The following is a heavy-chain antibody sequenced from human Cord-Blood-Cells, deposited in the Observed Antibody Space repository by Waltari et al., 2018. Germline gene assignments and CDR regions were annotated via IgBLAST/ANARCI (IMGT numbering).Heavy chain of an antibody. CDR3: ARQRARDAFDI. V-gene: IGHV4-39*01. D-gene: IGHD6-6*01. CDR1: GGSISNSSYY. Sequence: QLQLQASGPGLVTPSATLSLTCTVSGGSISNSSYYWGWLRQPPGKGLGWIGCIYYSGGTYYNPSLKSRVTISVDTSKNQFSLKLSSVTAADTAVYYCARQRARDAFDIWGQGTMVTVSS. J-gene: IGHJ3*02. CDR2: IYYSGGT.